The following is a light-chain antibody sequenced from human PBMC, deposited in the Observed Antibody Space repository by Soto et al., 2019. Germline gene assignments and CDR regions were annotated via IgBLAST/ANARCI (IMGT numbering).Light chain of an antibody. J-gene: IGLJ1*01. CDR2: AVS. CDR3: SSYTSSSTGV. CDR1: SSDVGIYNY. V-gene: IGLV2-14*01. Sequence: LTQPPSVSVSPGQSITISCTGTSSDVGIYNYVSWYQQHPGKAPKLMIYAVSNRPSGVSNRFSGSKSGNTASLTISGLQAEDEADYYCSSYTSSSTGVFGTGTKVTVL.